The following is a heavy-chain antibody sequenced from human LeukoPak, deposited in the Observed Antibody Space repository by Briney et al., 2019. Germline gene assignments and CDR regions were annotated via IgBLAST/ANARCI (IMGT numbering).Heavy chain of an antibody. Sequence: KPGGSLRLSCTASGFTFGDYAMSWFRQAPGKGLEWVGFIRSKAYGGTTEYAASVKGRFTISRDDSKSIAYLQMNGLKTEDTAVYYCTREVQAAAFDYWGQGTLVTVSS. V-gene: IGHV3-49*05. CDR3: TREVQAAAFDY. CDR2: IRSKAYGGTT. J-gene: IGHJ4*02. D-gene: IGHD6-13*01. CDR1: GFTFGDYA.